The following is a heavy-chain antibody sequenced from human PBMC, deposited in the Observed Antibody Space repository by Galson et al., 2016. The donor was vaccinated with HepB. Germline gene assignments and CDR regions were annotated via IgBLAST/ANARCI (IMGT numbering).Heavy chain of an antibody. J-gene: IGHJ4*02. CDR3: ARMGSGNYLFDY. Sequence: PALVIPTQTLTLTCPFSGFSLKTSGMRVSWIRQPQGKALEWLARIDWDDDKFYSTSLKTRLSISKDTSKNQVVLTMTNMDPVDTATYFCARMGSGNYLFDYWGQGILVTVSS. CDR1: GFSLKTSGMR. CDR2: IDWDDDK. V-gene: IGHV2-70*04. D-gene: IGHD1-26*01.